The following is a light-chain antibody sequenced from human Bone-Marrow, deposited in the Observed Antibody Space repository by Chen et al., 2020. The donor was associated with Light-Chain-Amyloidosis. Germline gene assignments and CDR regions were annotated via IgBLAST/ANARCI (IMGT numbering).Light chain of an antibody. J-gene: IGKJ2*01. Sequence: DIVMTQSPDSLAVSLGERATINCKSSESLLYRSNNKNYLGWYQQKPGQSPKLLMYWASTRESGVPDRFSGSWSGTDFTLTISSLQAEDVAVYYCQQYYSTPYTVGQGTKLEIQ. V-gene: IGKV4-1*01. CDR1: ESLLYRSNNKNY. CDR3: QQYYSTPYT. CDR2: WAS.